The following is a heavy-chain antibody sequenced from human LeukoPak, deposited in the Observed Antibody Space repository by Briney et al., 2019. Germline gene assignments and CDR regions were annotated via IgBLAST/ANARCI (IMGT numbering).Heavy chain of an antibody. CDR1: GGSISSSSYY. D-gene: IGHD2/OR15-2a*01. Sequence: SETLSLTWTVSGGSISSSSYYWGWIRQPPGTGLEWIVSIYYSGRTYYNPSLKSRVTISVDTSRNQFSMKLSSVTAADTAVYYCARAKTLSSLFDYWGQGTLVTVSS. V-gene: IGHV4-39*07. CDR3: ARAKTLSSLFDY. J-gene: IGHJ4*02. CDR2: IYYSGRT.